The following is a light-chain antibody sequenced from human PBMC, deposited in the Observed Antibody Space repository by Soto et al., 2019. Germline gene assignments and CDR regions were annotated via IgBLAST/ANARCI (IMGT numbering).Light chain of an antibody. CDR2: HTS. CDR3: HQRQSWPRT. V-gene: IGKV3-11*01. Sequence: EIVLTQSPCTLSVSPGEIATLSCRASQSISSNLAWYQHKPGQAPRLLIYHTSNRATGIPARFSGSGSGTDFTLTISSLEPEDFAVYYCHQRQSWPRTFGQGTKVDI. J-gene: IGKJ1*01. CDR1: QSISSN.